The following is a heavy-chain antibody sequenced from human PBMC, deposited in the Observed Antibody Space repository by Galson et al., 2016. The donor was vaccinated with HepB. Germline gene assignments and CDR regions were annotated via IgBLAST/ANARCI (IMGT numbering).Heavy chain of an antibody. Sequence: SLRLSCAGSGFSFSSYGMSWVRQAPGKGLEWVSTISGRGGRTYYADSVKGRFTISRDNAKNTLYLQMNSLRAEDTAVYYCARARTSYAQNYFDYWGQGTLVTVSS. V-gene: IGHV3-23*01. CDR1: GFSFSSYG. J-gene: IGHJ4*02. CDR3: ARARTSYAQNYFDY. CDR2: ISGRGGRT. D-gene: IGHD2-2*01.